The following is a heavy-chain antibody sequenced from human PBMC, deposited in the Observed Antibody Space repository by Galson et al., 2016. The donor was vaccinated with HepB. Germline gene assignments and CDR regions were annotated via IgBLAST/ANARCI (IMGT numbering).Heavy chain of an antibody. D-gene: IGHD3-10*01. CDR3: ARGSWAPFES. CDR1: GFRFSSVW. V-gene: IGHV3-74*01. J-gene: IGHJ5*01. CDR2: LSFDGSAR. Sequence: SLRLSCAASGFRFSSVWMHWVRQAPGKGLVWVSGLSFDGSARRYADSEKSRFTISRDKAKNTLYLEMTSLSAEDTAVYYCARGSWAPFESWGQGTLVTVSS.